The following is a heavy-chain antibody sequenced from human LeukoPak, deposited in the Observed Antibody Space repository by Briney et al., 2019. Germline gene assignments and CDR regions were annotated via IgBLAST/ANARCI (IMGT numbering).Heavy chain of an antibody. CDR3: ARSQMYYYDSSGSFDY. CDR2: IRGSGGST. V-gene: IGHV3-23*01. Sequence: GGSLRLSCAASGFTFSSYAMSWVRQAPGKGLEWVSAIRGSGGSTYYADSVKGRFTISRDNSKNTLYLQMNSLRAEDTAVYYCARSQMYYYDSSGSFDYWGQGTLVTVSS. J-gene: IGHJ4*02. D-gene: IGHD3-22*01. CDR1: GFTFSSYA.